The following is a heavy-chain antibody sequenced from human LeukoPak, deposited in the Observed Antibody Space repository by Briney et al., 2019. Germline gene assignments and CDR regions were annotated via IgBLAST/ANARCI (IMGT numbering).Heavy chain of an antibody. CDR2: IIWSGGST. CDR1: GFTFSSFA. Sequence: GGSLRLSCAASGFTFSSFAMSWVRQAPGKGLEWVAGIIWSGGSTGYGDSVKGRFTISRDNAKNSLYLQMNSLRAEDTALYYCARDDYGSGSWNDYWGQGTLVTVSS. CDR3: ARDDYGSGSWNDY. J-gene: IGHJ4*02. D-gene: IGHD3-10*01. V-gene: IGHV3-20*04.